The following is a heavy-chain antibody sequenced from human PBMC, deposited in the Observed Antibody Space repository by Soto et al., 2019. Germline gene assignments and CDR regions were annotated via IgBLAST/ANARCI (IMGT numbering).Heavy chain of an antibody. CDR3: ARPLYPGYCTDGVCYSYDY. V-gene: IGHV5-51*01. CDR2: IFPADSEI. D-gene: IGHD2-8*01. CDR1: GYTFTAYW. J-gene: IGHJ4*02. Sequence: GESLKISCQSFGYTFTAYWIAWVRQMPGKGLEWKGIIFPADSEIRYSPSFRGHVTISADKSISTAYLQWSSLEASDTAMYYCARPLYPGYCTDGVCYSYDYWGQGTPVTVSS.